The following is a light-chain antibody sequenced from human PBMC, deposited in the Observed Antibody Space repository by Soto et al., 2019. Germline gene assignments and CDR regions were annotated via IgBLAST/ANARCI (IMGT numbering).Light chain of an antibody. Sequence: EILMTQSPATLSVSPGERATLSCRASQNVNSNLAWYQQKPGQAPRLLIYVASTRATGIPARFNGSGSVTEFTLTISSLQSEDSAVYYCQQYNNWPSWTFGQGTKVEIK. V-gene: IGKV3-15*01. CDR1: QNVNSN. J-gene: IGKJ1*01. CDR2: VAS. CDR3: QQYNNWPSWT.